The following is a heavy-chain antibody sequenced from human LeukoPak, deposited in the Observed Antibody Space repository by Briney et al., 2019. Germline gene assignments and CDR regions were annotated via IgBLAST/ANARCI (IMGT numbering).Heavy chain of an antibody. Sequence: GGSLRLSCAASGFTFSSYWMSWVRQAPGKGLEWVANIKQDGSEKYYVDSVKGRFTISRDNAKNSLYLQMNSLRAEDTAVYYCARDVELAAAGTSNFDYWGQGTLVTVSS. D-gene: IGHD6-13*01. CDR2: IKQDGSEK. CDR1: GFTFSSYW. V-gene: IGHV3-7*01. J-gene: IGHJ4*02. CDR3: ARDVELAAAGTSNFDY.